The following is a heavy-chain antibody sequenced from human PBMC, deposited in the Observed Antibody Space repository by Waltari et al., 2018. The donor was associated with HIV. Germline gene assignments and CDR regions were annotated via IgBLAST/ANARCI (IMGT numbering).Heavy chain of an antibody. CDR1: GCPFSSFG. J-gene: IGHJ4*02. CDR3: AKDGYTPTYFDY. Sequence: QVQLVESGGDVVQPGGSLRLSCAVSGCPFSSFGMHWVRQAPGKGLEWMSFITYDGSNKYYADSVKGRFTISRDSSKNTLYLQMNGLRSEDTAVYYCAKDGYTPTYFDYWGQGTLVTVSS. V-gene: IGHV3-30*02. D-gene: IGHD1-1*01. CDR2: ITYDGSNK.